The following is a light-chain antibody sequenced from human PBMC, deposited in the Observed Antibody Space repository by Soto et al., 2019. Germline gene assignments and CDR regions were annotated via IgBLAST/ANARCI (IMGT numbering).Light chain of an antibody. CDR1: QSISSW. CDR2: DAS. CDR3: QQYNSYQT. V-gene: IGKV1-5*01. Sequence: DIQMTQSPSTLSASVGDRVTITCRASQSISSWLAWYQQKPGKAPKLLIYDASSLESGVPSRFSGSGSGTEFTPTISSLQPDDFATYYCQQYNSYQTFGQGTKV. J-gene: IGKJ1*01.